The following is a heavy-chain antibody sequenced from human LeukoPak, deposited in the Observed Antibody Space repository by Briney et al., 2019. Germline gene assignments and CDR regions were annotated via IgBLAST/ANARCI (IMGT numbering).Heavy chain of an antibody. CDR2: TSGSGGNT. D-gene: IGHD4-17*01. J-gene: IGHJ4*02. CDR1: GFTISSYA. CDR3: ERRPTTVTYFVY. V-gene: IGHV3-23*01. Sequence: GGSLRLSCAASGFTISSYAMSWVRLAPGKGLEWVSATSGSGGNTYYADFVKGRFTISRDNSKDTLYLQMSSLRAEDTALYYCERRPTTVTYFVYWGQGTLVTVSS.